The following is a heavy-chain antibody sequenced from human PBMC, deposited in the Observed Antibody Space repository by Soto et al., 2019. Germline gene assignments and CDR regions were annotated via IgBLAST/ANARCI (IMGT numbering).Heavy chain of an antibody. CDR3: ASTRITSTAATFDP. CDR2: MSYSGSS. D-gene: IGHD1-20*01. V-gene: IGHV4-59*01. J-gene: IGHJ5*02. CDR1: GGSLSTYY. Sequence: SETLSLTCTVSGGSLSTYYWSWIRQPPGKGLEWIVYMSYSGSSNYNPSLKSRVTMSVDTSKNQVSLKLSSVTAADTAVYYCASTRITSTAATFDPWGHGTLVTVSS.